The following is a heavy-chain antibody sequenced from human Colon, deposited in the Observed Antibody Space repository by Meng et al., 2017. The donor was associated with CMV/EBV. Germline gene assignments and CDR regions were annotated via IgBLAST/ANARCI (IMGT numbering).Heavy chain of an antibody. CDR1: GFTFSSYE. D-gene: IGHD6-13*01. CDR3: ARVAAHYYYGMDV. Sequence: GGSLRLSCAASGFTFSSYEMNWVRQAPGKGLEWVSCISSSGSTIYYADSVKGRFTISRDNAKNSLYLQMNSLRAEDTAVYYCARVAAHYYYGMDVWGQGTTVTVSS. V-gene: IGHV3-48*03. CDR2: ISSSGSTI. J-gene: IGHJ6*02.